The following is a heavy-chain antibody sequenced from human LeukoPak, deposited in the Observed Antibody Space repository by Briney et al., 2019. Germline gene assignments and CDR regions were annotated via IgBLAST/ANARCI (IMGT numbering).Heavy chain of an antibody. D-gene: IGHD3-10*01. CDR3: AKGVTLLWFGDHRGGWFDP. Sequence: GGSLRLACAASGFTFSSYGMHWVRQAPGKGLEWVAFIRYDGSNKYYADSVKGRFTISRDNSKNTLYLQMNSLRAEDTAVYYCAKGVTLLWFGDHRGGWFDPWGQGTLVTVSS. V-gene: IGHV3-30*02. CDR2: IRYDGSNK. J-gene: IGHJ5*02. CDR1: GFTFSSYG.